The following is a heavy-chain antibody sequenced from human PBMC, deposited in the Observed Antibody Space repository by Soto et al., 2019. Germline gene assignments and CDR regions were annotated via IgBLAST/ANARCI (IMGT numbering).Heavy chain of an antibody. CDR1: GGTFSSYA. J-gene: IGHJ6*02. CDR3: ARVISVTTPRYYYYYGMDV. V-gene: IGHV1-69*01. D-gene: IGHD4-17*01. CDR2: IIPIFGTA. Sequence: QVQLVQSGAEVKKPGSSVKVSCKASGGTFSSYAISWVRQAPGQGLEWMGGIIPIFGTANYAQKFQGRVTITADESTSTAYMERSSLRSEDTAVYYCARVISVTTPRYYYYYGMDVWGQGTTVTVSS.